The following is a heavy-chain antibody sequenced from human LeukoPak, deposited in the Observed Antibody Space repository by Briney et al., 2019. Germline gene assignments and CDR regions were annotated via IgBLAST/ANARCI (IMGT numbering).Heavy chain of an antibody. CDR2: INSDGSST. Sequence: PGGSLRLSCAASGFTFSSYWMHWVRQAPGKGLVWVSRINSDGSSTSYADSVKGRFTISRDNAKNTLYLQMNSLRAEDTAVYYCARVDGSSIAAAGIDYWGQGTLVTVSS. CDR3: ARVDGSSIAAAGIDY. CDR1: GFTFSSYW. V-gene: IGHV3-74*01. J-gene: IGHJ4*02. D-gene: IGHD6-13*01.